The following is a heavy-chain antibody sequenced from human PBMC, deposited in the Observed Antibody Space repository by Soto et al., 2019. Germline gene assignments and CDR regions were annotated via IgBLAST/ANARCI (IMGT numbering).Heavy chain of an antibody. CDR2: IRDSGDST. D-gene: IGHD2-15*01. Sequence: EVQLLESGGGLVQPGESLRLSCAVSGFIFGNYMMTWVRQAPGKGLEWGSSIRDSGDSTYYADSVKGRFTISRDNFKNTLDLQMDSLGAEDKAVYYCAPHVYCSGGSCHYDAFDIRGQGAMVTVSS. J-gene: IGHJ3*02. V-gene: IGHV3-23*01. CDR1: GFIFGNYM. CDR3: APHVYCSGGSCHYDAFDI.